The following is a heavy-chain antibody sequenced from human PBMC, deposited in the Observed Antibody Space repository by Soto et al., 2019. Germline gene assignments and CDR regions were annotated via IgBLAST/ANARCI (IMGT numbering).Heavy chain of an antibody. J-gene: IGHJ6*02. V-gene: IGHV4-39*02. CDR3: AREKGSYYYYYYGVDV. CDR2: IYYSGST. Sequence: SETLSLTCSVAGCSICSSRYYWGWIRQPPGKGLEWIGNIYYSGSTYYNPSLKSRVTISVDTSKNQFSLKLSSVTAADTAVYYCAREKGSYYYYYYGVDVWGQGTTVT. CDR1: GCSICSSRYY.